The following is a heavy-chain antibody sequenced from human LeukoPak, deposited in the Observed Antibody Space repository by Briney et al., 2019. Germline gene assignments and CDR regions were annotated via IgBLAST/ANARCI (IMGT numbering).Heavy chain of an antibody. CDR2: ISSSGSTI. CDR3: ARVSPGVGVVVVAATKEDYFDH. D-gene: IGHD2-15*01. CDR1: GFTFSSYE. J-gene: IGHJ4*02. V-gene: IGHV3-48*03. Sequence: PGGSLRLSCAASGFTFSSYEMNWVRQAPGKGLEWVSYISSSGSTIYYADSVKGRFTISRDNAKNSLYLQMNSLRAEDTAVYYCARVSPGVGVVVVAATKEDYFDHWGQGTLVTVSS.